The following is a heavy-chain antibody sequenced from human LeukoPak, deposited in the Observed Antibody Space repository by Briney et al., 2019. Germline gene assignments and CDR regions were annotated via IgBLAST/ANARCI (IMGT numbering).Heavy chain of an antibody. CDR2: IYPGDSDT. Sequence: GESLKISCKGSGYSFTSYWIGWVRQMPGKGLEWMGIIYPGDSDTRYSPSFQSQVTISADKSISTAYLQWSSLKASDTAMYYCARQSGYCSSTSCVKGAFDIWGQGTMVTVSS. CDR3: ARQSGYCSSTSCVKGAFDI. D-gene: IGHD2-2*03. J-gene: IGHJ3*02. CDR1: GYSFTSYW. V-gene: IGHV5-51*01.